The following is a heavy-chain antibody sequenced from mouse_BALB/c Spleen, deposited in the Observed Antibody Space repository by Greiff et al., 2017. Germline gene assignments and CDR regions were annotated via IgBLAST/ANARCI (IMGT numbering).Heavy chain of an antibody. V-gene: IGHV1-87*01. CDR3: ARVLDAMDY. Sequence: LKESGAELARPGASVKLSCKASGYTFTSYWMQWVKQRPGQGLEWIGAIYPGDGDTRYTQKFKGKATLTADKSSSTAYMQLSSLASEDSAVYYCARVLDAMDYWGQGTSVAVSS. J-gene: IGHJ4*01. D-gene: IGHD1-1*01. CDR1: GYTFTSYW. CDR2: IYPGDGDT.